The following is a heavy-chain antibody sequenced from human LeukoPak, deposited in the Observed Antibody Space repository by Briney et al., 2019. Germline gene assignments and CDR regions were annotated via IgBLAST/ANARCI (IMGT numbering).Heavy chain of an antibody. D-gene: IGHD1/OR15-1a*01. CDR2: IFPGDSET. CDR1: GYRFTTYW. V-gene: IGHV5-51*01. J-gene: IGHJ4*02. Sequence: GESLKISCKGSGYRFTTYWIGWVRQMPGKGLEWMGIIFPGDSETIYSPSFQGQVTISADKYISTAYLQWRSLKASDTAMYYCATSESQTRFDYWGQGTLVTASS. CDR3: ATSESQTRFDY.